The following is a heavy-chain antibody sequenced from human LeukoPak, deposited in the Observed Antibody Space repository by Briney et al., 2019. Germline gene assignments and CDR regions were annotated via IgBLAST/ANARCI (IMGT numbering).Heavy chain of an antibody. D-gene: IGHD4/OR15-4a*01. V-gene: IGHV2-5*02. CDR3: APLLTSSPNCFDP. Sequence: KMSGPTLVKPTQTLTLTCSFSGFLFSTSGVGVGWIRQPPGKALEWLALIYWDDDKRYSPSLKNRLTITKDTSKNHVVLTMTNVDPVDTATYFCAPLLTSSPNCFDPWGQGTLVTVSS. CDR2: IYWDDDK. J-gene: IGHJ5*02. CDR1: GFLFSTSGVG.